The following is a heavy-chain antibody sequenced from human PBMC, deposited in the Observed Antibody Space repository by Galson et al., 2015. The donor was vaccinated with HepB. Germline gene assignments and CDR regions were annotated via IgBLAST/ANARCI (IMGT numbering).Heavy chain of an antibody. Sequence: SLRLSCAASGFTVSSNYMSWVRQAPGKGLEWVSVIDSGGRTHYADSVKGRFTISRDNSKNTLYLQVNSLRAEDTAVYYCARDQGDDYVNYYYYHGMDAWGQGTTVTVSS. CDR2: IDSGGRT. D-gene: IGHD4-17*01. V-gene: IGHV3-66*02. J-gene: IGHJ6*02. CDR1: GFTVSSNY. CDR3: ARDQGDDYVNYYYYHGMDA.